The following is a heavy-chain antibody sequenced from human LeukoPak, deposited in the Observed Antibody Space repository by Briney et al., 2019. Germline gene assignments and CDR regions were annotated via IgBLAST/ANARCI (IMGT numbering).Heavy chain of an antibody. CDR3: ARYPYNSGRFDY. D-gene: IGHD6-19*01. CDR2: VYPGDSDT. J-gene: IGHJ4*02. V-gene: IGHV5-51*01. CDR1: GYSFTTYW. Sequence: GESLKISCKGSGYSFTTYWIGWVRQMPGKGLEWMGIVYPGDSDTRYSPSFQGQVTISADKSTSAAYLQWSSLKASDTAMYYCARYPYNSGRFDYWGQGTLVTVSS.